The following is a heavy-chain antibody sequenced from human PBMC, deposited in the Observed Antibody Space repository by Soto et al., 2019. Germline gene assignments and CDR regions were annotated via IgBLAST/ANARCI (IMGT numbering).Heavy chain of an antibody. CDR1: GGTFSSYA. Sequence: GASVKVSCKASGGTFSSYAISWVRQAPGQGLEWMGGIIPIFGTANYAQKFQGRVTITADKSTSTAYMELSSLRSEDTAVYYCAENVATIGDSGMYVWGKGTTVTVSS. J-gene: IGHJ6*04. D-gene: IGHD5-12*01. V-gene: IGHV1-69*06. CDR2: IIPIFGTA. CDR3: AENVATIGDSGMYV.